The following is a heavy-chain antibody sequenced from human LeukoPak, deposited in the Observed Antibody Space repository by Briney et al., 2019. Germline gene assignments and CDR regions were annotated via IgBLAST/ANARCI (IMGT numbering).Heavy chain of an antibody. V-gene: IGHV3-30-3*01. Sequence: GGSLRLSCAASGFTFSSYAMHWVRQAPGKGLEWVAVISYDGSNKYYADSVKGRFTISRDNSKNTLYLQMNSLRAEDTAVYYCARAPREWLLGYYFDYWGQGTLVTVSS. CDR2: ISYDGSNK. D-gene: IGHD3-3*01. CDR3: ARAPREWLLGYYFDY. CDR1: GFTFSSYA. J-gene: IGHJ4*02.